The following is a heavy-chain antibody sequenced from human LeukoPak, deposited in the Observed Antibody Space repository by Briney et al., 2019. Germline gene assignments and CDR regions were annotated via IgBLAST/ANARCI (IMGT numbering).Heavy chain of an antibody. CDR3: ARVRFGELLDPTPYGMDV. D-gene: IGHD3-10*01. Sequence: ASVKVSCKASGYTFTSYGISWVRQAPGQGLEWMGWISAYNGNTNYAQKLQGRVTMTTDTSTSTAYMEPRSLRSDDTAVYYCARVRFGELLDPTPYGMDVWGQGTTVTVSS. V-gene: IGHV1-18*01. J-gene: IGHJ6*02. CDR1: GYTFTSYG. CDR2: ISAYNGNT.